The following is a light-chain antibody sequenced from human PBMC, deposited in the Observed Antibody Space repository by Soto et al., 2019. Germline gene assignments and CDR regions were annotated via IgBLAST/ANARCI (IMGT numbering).Light chain of an antibody. CDR3: QQYNKWPLT. J-gene: IGKJ4*01. Sequence: IVMTQSPATLSVSPGERATLSCRASESTNNYLAWYQQKPGQAPRLLIDGASTRAAGIPPRFSGSGSGTEFTLTISSLQSEDVSVYYCQQYNKWPLTFCGGTKVDIK. V-gene: IGKV3-15*01. CDR1: ESTNNY. CDR2: GAS.